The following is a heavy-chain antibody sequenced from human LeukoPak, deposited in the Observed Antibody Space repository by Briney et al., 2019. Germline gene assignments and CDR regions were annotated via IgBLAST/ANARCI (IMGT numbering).Heavy chain of an antibody. CDR2: ISGSGTYT. V-gene: IGHV3-23*01. CDR3: TTRLQHHFDY. CDR1: GFTFSNYA. J-gene: IGHJ4*02. D-gene: IGHD2-15*01. Sequence: GGSLRLSCAASGFTFSNYAMSWVRQAPGKGLEGVSGISGSGTYTYYADSVKGRFTISRDDSQNTVYLQMDSLRAEDTAVYYCTTRLQHHFDYWGQGTQVTVSS.